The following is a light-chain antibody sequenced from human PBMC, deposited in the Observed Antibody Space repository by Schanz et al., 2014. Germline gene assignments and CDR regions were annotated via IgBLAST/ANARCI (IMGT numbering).Light chain of an antibody. CDR2: EVS. J-gene: IGLJ3*02. V-gene: IGLV2-8*01. Sequence: QSVLTQPASVSGSPGQSVTISCTGTSSDVGAYDYVSWYQQHPGKVPKLMIYEVSKRPSGVPDRFSGSKSGNTASLTVSGLQAEDEADYYCSSYAGSINWVFGGGTKLTVL. CDR3: SSYAGSINWV. CDR1: SSDVGAYDY.